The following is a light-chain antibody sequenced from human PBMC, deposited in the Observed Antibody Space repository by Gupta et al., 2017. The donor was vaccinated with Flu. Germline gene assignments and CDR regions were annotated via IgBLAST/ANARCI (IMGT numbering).Light chain of an antibody. V-gene: IGLV4-69*01. CDR1: RVHSSYA. J-gene: IGLJ3*02. CDR3: QTWGTGPWV. Sequence: QLVLTQSPSSSSSLGASVRLTRTLRRVHSSYAMAWHQQQPEKGPRFLWKLNSDGSHSKGDGIPARFSGSSSGAERYLIISSPQSEDEADYHCQTWGTGPWVFGGGTKLTVL. CDR2: LNSDGSH.